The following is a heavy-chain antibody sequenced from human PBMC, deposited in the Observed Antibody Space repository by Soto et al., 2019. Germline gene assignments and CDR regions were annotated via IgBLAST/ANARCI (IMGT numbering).Heavy chain of an antibody. CDR2: ISSNGGST. D-gene: IGHD2-15*01. Sequence: PGGSLILSWSASGFPFSGYAMHWVRQAPGKGLEYVSAISSNGGSTYYAYSVKRSFTISRNNSKNTLSLQMSSLRAEDTAVYYCVLFCMGSGGLDDTPSGMDGWGQGTTVTVSS. V-gene: IGHV3-64D*06. CDR3: VLFCMGSGGLDDTPSGMDG. CDR1: GFPFSGYA. J-gene: IGHJ6*02.